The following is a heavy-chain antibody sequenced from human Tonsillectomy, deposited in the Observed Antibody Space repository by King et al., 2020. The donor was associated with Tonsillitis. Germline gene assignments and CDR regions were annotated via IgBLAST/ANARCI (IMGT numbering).Heavy chain of an antibody. CDR3: AWGGGGYDR. CDR2: IFSNDEK. J-gene: IGHJ5*02. Sequence: TLKESGPVLVKPTETLTLTCTVSGFSLSNARMGVSWIRQPPGKALEWLAHIFSNDEKSYSTSLKIRLTISKDTSKSQVVLTMTNMDPVDTATYYCAWGGGGYDRWGQGTLVTVSS. D-gene: IGHD5-12*01. V-gene: IGHV2-26*04. CDR1: GFSLSNARMG.